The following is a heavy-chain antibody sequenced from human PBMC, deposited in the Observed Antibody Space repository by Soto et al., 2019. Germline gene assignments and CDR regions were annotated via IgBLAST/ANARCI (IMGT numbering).Heavy chain of an antibody. V-gene: IGHV3-7*03. D-gene: IGHD6-19*01. J-gene: IGHJ4*02. CDR2: TRQDGGQE. CDR1: GFTFSSYW. CDR3: ARYPNPTVAGLPFDL. Sequence: GGSLRLSCAASGFTFSSYWMSWVRQAPGKGLEWVAHTRQDGGQEYYVDSVKGRFTISRDNAKNSLYLQMNSLRVEDTAVYYCARYPNPTVAGLPFDLWGQGTLVTV.